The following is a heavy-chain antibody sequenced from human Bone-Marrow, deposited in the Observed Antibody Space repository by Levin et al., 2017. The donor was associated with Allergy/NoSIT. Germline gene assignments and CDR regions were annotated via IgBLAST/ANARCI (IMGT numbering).Heavy chain of an antibody. Sequence: GGSLRLSCVASGFTFTRYSMHWFRQAPGKGLEWLAVISFDGKNKYYRDSVKGRFTISRDNSKNTLYLQMKSLRAEDTALYYCARDPQDYDYIWVAYYYGLDAWGQGTTVTVSS. V-gene: IGHV3-30*04. CDR2: ISFDGKNK. CDR3: ARDPQDYDYIWVAYYYGLDA. D-gene: IGHD3-16*01. CDR1: GFTFTRYS. J-gene: IGHJ6*02.